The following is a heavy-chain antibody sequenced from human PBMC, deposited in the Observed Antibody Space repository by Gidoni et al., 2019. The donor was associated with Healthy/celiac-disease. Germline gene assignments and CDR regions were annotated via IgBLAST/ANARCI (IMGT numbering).Heavy chain of an antibody. CDR2: IYDSGIT. Sequence: QVQLQESGPGLVKPSETLSITCTVSCGSISSYYWSWIRQPPGKGLVWIVYIYDSGITNYNPSLKSRVTISVDTSKNQFSLKLRSVTAADTAVYYCARLRYYYGMDVWGQGTTVTVSS. V-gene: IGHV4-59*08. CDR3: ARLRYYYGMDV. CDR1: CGSISSYY. J-gene: IGHJ6*02.